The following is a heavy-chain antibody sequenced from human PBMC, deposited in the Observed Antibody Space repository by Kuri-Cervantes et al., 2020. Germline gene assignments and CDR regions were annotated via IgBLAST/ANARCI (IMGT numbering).Heavy chain of an antibody. CDR2: ISYDGSNK. Sequence: GESLKISCAASGFSFSGYSMNWVRQAPGKGLEWVAVISYDGSNKYYADSVKGRFTISRDNSKNTLYLQMNSLRSDDTAVYYCARCQAIYALPGHPPPYGMDVWGQGTTVTVSS. J-gene: IGHJ6*02. D-gene: IGHD2/OR15-2a*01. CDR3: ARCQAIYALPGHPPPYGMDV. CDR1: GFSFSGYS. V-gene: IGHV3-30*03.